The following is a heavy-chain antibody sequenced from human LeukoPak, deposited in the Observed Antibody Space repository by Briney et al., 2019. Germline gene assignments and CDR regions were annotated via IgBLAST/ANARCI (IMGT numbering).Heavy chain of an antibody. CDR3: ARVYDVLTGGFDH. CDR2: ISGSGGST. D-gene: IGHD3-9*01. CDR1: GFTFSSYA. V-gene: IGHV3-23*01. Sequence: GGSLRLSCAASGFTFSSYAMSWVRQAPGEGLEWVSAISGSGGSTYYADSVKGRFTISRDNSKNTLYLQMNSLRAEDTAVYYCARVYDVLTGGFDHWGQGALVTVSS. J-gene: IGHJ4*02.